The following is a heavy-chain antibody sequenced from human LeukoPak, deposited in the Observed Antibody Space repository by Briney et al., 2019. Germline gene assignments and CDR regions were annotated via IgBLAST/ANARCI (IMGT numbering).Heavy chain of an antibody. CDR3: LKDIGITIGW. V-gene: IGHV3-64D*06. J-gene: IGHJ4*02. CDR2: ISSNGGST. D-gene: IGHD3-16*01. CDR1: GFTFGSYA. Sequence: GGSLRLPCSASGFTFGSYAMHWVRQAPGKGLEYVSAISSNGGSTYYADSVKGRFTISRDNSKNTLYLQMSSLRAEDTAVYYCLKDIGITIGWWGQGTPVTVSS.